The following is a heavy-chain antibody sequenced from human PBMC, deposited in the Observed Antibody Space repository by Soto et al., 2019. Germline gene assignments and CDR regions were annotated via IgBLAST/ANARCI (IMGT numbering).Heavy chain of an antibody. V-gene: IGHV1-69*13. CDR2: IIPIFGTA. D-gene: IGHD3-22*01. CDR3: ARGPRRDYYDSSGYYPPRDWYYGMDV. CDR1: GGTFSSYA. J-gene: IGHJ6*02. Sequence: GASVKVSCKASGGTFSSYAISWVRQAPGQGLEWMGGIIPIFGTANYAQKFQGRVTITADESTSTAYMELSSLRSEDTAVYYCARGPRRDYYDSSGYYPPRDWYYGMDVWGQGTTVTVSS.